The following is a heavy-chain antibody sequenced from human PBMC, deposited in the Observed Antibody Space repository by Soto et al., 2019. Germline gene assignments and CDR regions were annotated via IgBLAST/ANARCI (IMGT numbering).Heavy chain of an antibody. CDR1: GGTFSSYA. V-gene: IGHV1-69*01. CDR2: IIPIFGTA. CDR3: ARGSAIFGVARSGDYYYGMDV. D-gene: IGHD3-3*01. J-gene: IGHJ6*02. Sequence: QMQLVQSGAEVKKPGSSVKVSCKASGGTFSSYAISWVRQAPGQGLEWMGGIIPIFGTANYAQKFQGRVTITADESTSTAYMELSSLRSEDTAVYYCARGSAIFGVARSGDYYYGMDVWGQGTTVTVSS.